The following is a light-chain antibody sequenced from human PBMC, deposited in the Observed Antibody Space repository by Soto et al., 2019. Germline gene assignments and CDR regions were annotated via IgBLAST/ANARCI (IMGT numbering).Light chain of an antibody. Sequence: QSALTQPASVSGSPGQSITISCTGTSSDVGGYNYVSWYQQHPDKAPKLMIYEVSNRPSGVSNRFSGSKSGHTASLTISGLQSEDEADYYCTSYTSYSTLDVCGTGTKLTVL. CDR3: TSYTSYSTLDV. V-gene: IGLV2-14*01. CDR2: EVS. J-gene: IGLJ1*01. CDR1: SSDVGGYNY.